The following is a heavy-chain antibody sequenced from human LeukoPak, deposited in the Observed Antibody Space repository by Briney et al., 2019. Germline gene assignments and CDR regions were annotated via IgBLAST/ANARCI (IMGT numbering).Heavy chain of an antibody. J-gene: IGHJ6*03. CDR3: ASGIAAAGTKTRPHYYYYMDV. CDR2: IYYSGTT. D-gene: IGHD6-13*01. V-gene: IGHV4-59*01. Sequence: ETLDLTCTVSGGSMSSYYWSWIRQPPGKGLEWIGYIYYSGTTNYNPSLKSRVTISVDTSKNQFSLKLSSVTAADTAVYYCASGIAAAGTKTRPHYYYYMDVWGKGTTVTVSS. CDR1: GGSMSSYY.